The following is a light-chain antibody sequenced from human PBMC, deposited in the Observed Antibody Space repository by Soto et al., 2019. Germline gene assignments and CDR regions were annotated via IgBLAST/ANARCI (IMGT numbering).Light chain of an antibody. J-gene: IGKJ4*01. Sequence: DIPMTQSPSSLSVSIGDRVIITCRASQSISTYLNWYQYKPGKAPRLVIFRSSTLQSGVPSRFSGRGSGTDFTLTISRLQPEDFATYFCQQTFSPYVSFGGGTRVEI. CDR3: QQTFSPYVS. CDR1: QSISTY. CDR2: RSS. V-gene: IGKV1-39*01.